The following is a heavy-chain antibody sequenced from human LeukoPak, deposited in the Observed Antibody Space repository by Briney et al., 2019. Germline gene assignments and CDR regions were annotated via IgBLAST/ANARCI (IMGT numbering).Heavy chain of an antibody. D-gene: IGHD5-24*01. CDR3: AKENGYNYYFDY. CDR2: ITGSGGTT. Sequence: PGGSLRLSCAASGFTFSTYSMSWVRQAPGKGLEWVSAITGSGGTTQYADSVRGRFTISRDNSKNTLYLQMNSLRAEDTAVYYCAKENGYNYYFDYWGQGTLVTVSS. V-gene: IGHV3-23*01. J-gene: IGHJ4*02. CDR1: GFTFSTYS.